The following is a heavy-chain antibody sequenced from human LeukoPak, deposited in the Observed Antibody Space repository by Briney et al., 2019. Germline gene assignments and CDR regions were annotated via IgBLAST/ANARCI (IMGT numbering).Heavy chain of an antibody. D-gene: IGHD3-22*01. CDR1: GFALSSYG. V-gene: IGHV3-30*02. J-gene: IGHJ4*02. Sequence: GGSLRLSCTASGFALSSYGMHWVRQAPGKGLEWLAFLRFNGGNEYYADSVKGRFTISRDNAKNSLYLQMNSLRAEDTAVYYCARVRAYDSSGYVPAYWGQGTLVTVSS. CDR3: ARVRAYDSSGYVPAY. CDR2: LRFNGGNE.